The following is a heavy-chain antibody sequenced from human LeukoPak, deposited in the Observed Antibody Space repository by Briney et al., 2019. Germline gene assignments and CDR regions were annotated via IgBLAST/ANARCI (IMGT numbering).Heavy chain of an antibody. V-gene: IGHV3-7*03. CDR3: ARGGGLDV. CDR2: INHNGNVN. CDR1: GFTVSSHY. J-gene: IGHJ6*02. D-gene: IGHD3-16*01. Sequence: GGSLRLSCAVSGFTVSSHYMSWVRQAPGKGLEWVASINHNGNVNYYVDSVKGRFTISRDNAKNSLYLQMSNLRAEDTAVYFCARGGGLDVWGQGATVTVSS.